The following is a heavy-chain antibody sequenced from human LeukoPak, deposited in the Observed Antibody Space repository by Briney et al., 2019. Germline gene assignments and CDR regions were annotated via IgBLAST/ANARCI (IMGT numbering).Heavy chain of an antibody. J-gene: IGHJ4*02. Sequence: SVTVSCKASGGTFSSYTISLVRQAPGQGLEWMGRIIPILGIANYAQKFQGRVTITADKSTSTAYMELSSLRSEDTAVYYCASQYSSSSRVYFDYWGQGTLVTVSS. V-gene: IGHV1-69*02. CDR1: GGTFSSYT. D-gene: IGHD6-6*01. CDR3: ASQYSSSSRVYFDY. CDR2: IIPILGIA.